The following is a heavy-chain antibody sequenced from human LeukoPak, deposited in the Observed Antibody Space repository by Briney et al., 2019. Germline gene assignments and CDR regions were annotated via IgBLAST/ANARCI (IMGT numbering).Heavy chain of an antibody. D-gene: IGHD6-13*01. J-gene: IGHJ4*02. V-gene: IGHV4-59*12. CDR1: GGSISSYY. CDR2: IYYSGST. CDR3: AIPGYSSSWYGIDY. Sequence: PSETLSLTCTVSGGSISSYYWSWIRQPPGKGLEWIGYIYYSGSTNYNPSLKSRVTISVDTSKNQFSLKLSSVTAADTAVYYCAIPGYSSSWYGIDYWGQGTLVTVSS.